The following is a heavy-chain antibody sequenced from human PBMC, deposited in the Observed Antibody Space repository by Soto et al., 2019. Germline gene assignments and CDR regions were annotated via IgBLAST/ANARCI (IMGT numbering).Heavy chain of an antibody. CDR1: GDSISSPNW. J-gene: IGHJ4*02. CDR2: MFASGTS. CDR3: AREGFDHRPDY. V-gene: IGHV4-4*02. Sequence: QVQLQESGPGLVKPSQTLSLTCAVSGDSISSPNWWSWYRQPPGKGLELIGEMFASGTSNYNPSLNGRVTISLDTSKNRFSPKLTSLAAADTAIYYCAREGFDHRPDYWGQGIPVTVSS.